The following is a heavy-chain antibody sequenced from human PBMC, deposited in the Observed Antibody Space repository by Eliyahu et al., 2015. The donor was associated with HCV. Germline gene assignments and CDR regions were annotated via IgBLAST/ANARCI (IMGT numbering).Heavy chain of an antibody. CDR3: ARGRWFLEWLGNYYYGMDV. D-gene: IGHD3-3*01. CDR2: IIPIFGTA. J-gene: IGHJ6*02. V-gene: IGHV1-69*01. CDR1: GGXFSSYA. Sequence: QVQLVQSGAEVKKPGSSVKVSCKASGGXFSSYAISWVRQAPGQGLEWMGGIIPIFGTANYAQKFQGRVTITADESTSTAYMELSSLRSEDTAVYYCARGRWFLEWLGNYYYGMDVWGQGTTVTVSS.